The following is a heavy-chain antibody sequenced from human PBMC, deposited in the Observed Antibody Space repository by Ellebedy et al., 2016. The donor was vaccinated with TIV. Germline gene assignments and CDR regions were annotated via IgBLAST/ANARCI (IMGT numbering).Heavy chain of an antibody. Sequence: GGSLRLXCAASGFTFSSYAMSWVRQAPGKGLEWVSAISGSDGSTYYADSVKGRFTISRDNSKNTLYLQMNSLRAEDTAVYYCAKNSGYSYGTDYYYYYGMDVWGQGTTVTVSS. J-gene: IGHJ6*02. CDR2: ISGSDGST. V-gene: IGHV3-23*01. D-gene: IGHD5-18*01. CDR1: GFTFSSYA. CDR3: AKNSGYSYGTDYYYYYGMDV.